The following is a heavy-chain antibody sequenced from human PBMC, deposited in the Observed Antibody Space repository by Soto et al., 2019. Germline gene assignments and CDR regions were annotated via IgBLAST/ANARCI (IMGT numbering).Heavy chain of an antibody. CDR1: GFTFSSNW. CDR3: ARDVDADFRTDFDY. CDR2: IRQDGSEK. D-gene: IGHD4-17*01. J-gene: IGHJ4*02. V-gene: IGHV3-7*05. Sequence: GGSLRLSCVGSGFTFSSNWMTWVRQAPGKGLEWVGNIRQDGSEKNYVDSVKGRFTISRDNAKNSVYLEMESLRDEDTALYYCARDVDADFRTDFDYWGRGTLVTVSS.